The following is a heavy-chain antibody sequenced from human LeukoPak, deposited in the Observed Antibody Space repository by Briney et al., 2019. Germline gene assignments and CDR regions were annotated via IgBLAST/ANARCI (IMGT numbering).Heavy chain of an antibody. D-gene: IGHD7-27*01. V-gene: IGHV3-74*01. CDR3: TKDLTGEVDS. CDR2: INIDGSQT. J-gene: IGHJ4*02. CDR1: GYIFNWYW. Sequence: GGSLRFSYAASGYIFNWYWMHWVRQAPGEGLVWVSLINIDGSQTSYADSVKGRFTISRDNARDTLYLQMNSLRVEDTAVYYCTKDLTGEVDSLGQGTLVTVSS.